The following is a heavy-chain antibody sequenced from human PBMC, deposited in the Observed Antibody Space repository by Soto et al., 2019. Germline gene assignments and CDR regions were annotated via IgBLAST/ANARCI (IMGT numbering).Heavy chain of an antibody. D-gene: IGHD2-2*01. V-gene: IGHV1-18*01. J-gene: IGHJ6*02. Sequence: ASVKLSCKASGYSFTSYGISCVRQAPGQGLEWMGWISAYNGNTNYAQKLQGRVTMTTDTSTSTAYMELRSLRSDDTAVYYCAREVVPAISCSSTSCQSGGYYYYGMDVWGQGTTVTVSS. CDR2: ISAYNGNT. CDR1: GYSFTSYG. CDR3: AREVVPAISCSSTSCQSGGYYYYGMDV.